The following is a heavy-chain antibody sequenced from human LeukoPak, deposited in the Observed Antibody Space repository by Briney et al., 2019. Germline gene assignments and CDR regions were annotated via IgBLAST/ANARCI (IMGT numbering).Heavy chain of an antibody. D-gene: IGHD3-10*01. Sequence: GGSLRLSCEGSGFSFSSYWMTWVRQLPGKGPEGVANIRQDESERYFADSVKGRFTISRDNAKKSAYLHISRLRAEDTALYYCARLSAYYYGSYFYYYMDVWGKGTTVTVSS. V-gene: IGHV3-7*01. CDR3: ARLSAYYYGSYFYYYMDV. CDR1: GFSFSSYW. J-gene: IGHJ6*03. CDR2: IRQDESER.